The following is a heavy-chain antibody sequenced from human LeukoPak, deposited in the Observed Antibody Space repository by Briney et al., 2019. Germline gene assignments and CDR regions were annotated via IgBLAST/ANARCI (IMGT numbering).Heavy chain of an antibody. CDR2: IGTAGDT. Sequence: GGSLRLSCAASGFTFSSYDMHWVRQATGKGLEWVSAIGTAGDTYYPGSVKGRFTISRDNAKNSLYLKMNSLRAEDTAVYYCARDRDVVVPAYGKYYYYYYYMDVWGKGTTVTVSS. J-gene: IGHJ6*03. CDR1: GFTFSSYD. D-gene: IGHD2-2*01. V-gene: IGHV3-13*01. CDR3: ARDRDVVVPAYGKYYYYYYYMDV.